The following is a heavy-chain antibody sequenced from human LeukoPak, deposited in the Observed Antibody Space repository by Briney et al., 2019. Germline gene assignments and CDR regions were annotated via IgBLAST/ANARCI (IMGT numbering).Heavy chain of an antibody. J-gene: IGHJ4*02. CDR2: INPNSGGT. D-gene: IGHD2-15*01. V-gene: IGHV1-2*02. Sequence: GASVKVSCKASGYTFTGYYMHLVRQAPGQGLEWMGWINPNSGGTNYAQKFQGRVTMTRDTSISTAYMELSRLRSDDTAVYYCARDLKSASGSRFDYWGQGTLVTVSS. CDR3: ARDLKSASGSRFDY. CDR1: GYTFTGYY.